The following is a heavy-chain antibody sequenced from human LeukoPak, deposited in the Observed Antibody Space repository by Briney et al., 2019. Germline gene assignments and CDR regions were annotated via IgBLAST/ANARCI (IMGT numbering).Heavy chain of an antibody. CDR2: INWNGGST. CDR1: GFTFDDYG. D-gene: IGHD3-22*01. CDR3: ARERTYYYDSNPDYFDY. V-gene: IGHV3-20*04. J-gene: IGHJ4*02. Sequence: PGGSLRLSCAASGFTFDDYGMSWVRQAPGKGLEWVSGINWNGGSTGYADSVKGRFTIFRHNAKNSLYLQMNSLRAGDTALYYCARERTYYYDSNPDYFDYWGQGTLVTVSS.